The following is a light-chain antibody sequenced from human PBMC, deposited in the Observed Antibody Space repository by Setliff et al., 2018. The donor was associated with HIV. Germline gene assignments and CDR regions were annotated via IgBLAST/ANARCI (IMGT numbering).Light chain of an antibody. CDR1: SSDVGAYNY. V-gene: IGLV2-14*03. Sequence: QSVLTQPASVSGSPGQSIAISCTGTSSDVGAYNYVSWYQQHPGKAPKLMISDVSSRPSGVSNRFSGSKSGNTASLTISGLQTEDEADYYCSSYTSSTPLYVFGTGTKVTVL. CDR3: SSYTSSTPLYV. CDR2: DVS. J-gene: IGLJ1*01.